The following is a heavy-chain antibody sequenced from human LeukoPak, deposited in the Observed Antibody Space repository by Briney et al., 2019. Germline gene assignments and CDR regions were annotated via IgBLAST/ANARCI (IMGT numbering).Heavy chain of an antibody. Sequence: RGESLKISCKGSGYSFTSYWIGWVRQMPGKGLEWMGIIYPGDSDTRYSPSFQGQVTISADKSISTAYLQWSSLKASDTAMYYCARAELGYCSSTTCWRNYYYYGMDVWGQGTTVTVSS. CDR1: GYSFTSYW. V-gene: IGHV5-51*01. J-gene: IGHJ6*02. CDR3: ARAELGYCSSTTCWRNYYYYGMDV. D-gene: IGHD2-2*01. CDR2: IYPGDSDT.